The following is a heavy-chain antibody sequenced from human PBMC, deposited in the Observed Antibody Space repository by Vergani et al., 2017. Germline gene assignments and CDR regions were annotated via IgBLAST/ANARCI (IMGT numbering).Heavy chain of an antibody. CDR1: GYTFTGYY. V-gene: IGHV1-2*05. CDR2: INPNSGGT. D-gene: IGHD3-10*01. CDR3: ARAPMVRGVKARDAFDI. J-gene: IGHJ3*02. Sequence: QVQLVQSGAEVKKPGASVKVSCKASGYTFTGYYMHWVRQAPGQGLEWMGRINPNSGGTNYAQKFQGRVTMTRDTSISTAYMELSRLRADDTVVYYCARAPMVRGVKARDAFDIWGQGTMVTVSS.